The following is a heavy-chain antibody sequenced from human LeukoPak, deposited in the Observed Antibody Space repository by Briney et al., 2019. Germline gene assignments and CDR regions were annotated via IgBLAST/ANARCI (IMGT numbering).Heavy chain of an antibody. CDR3: VRATTDKNVGSFDY. D-gene: IGHD1-1*01. CDR1: GFTFSSYW. J-gene: IGHJ4*02. Sequence: GGSLRLSCAASGFTFSSYWMSWVRQAPGKGLEWVANIKQDGSAKIYVDSVKGRFTLSRDNAENSLYLQMNSLRAEDTAAYYCVRATTDKNVGSFDYWGQGTLVTVSS. CDR2: IKQDGSAK. V-gene: IGHV3-7*04.